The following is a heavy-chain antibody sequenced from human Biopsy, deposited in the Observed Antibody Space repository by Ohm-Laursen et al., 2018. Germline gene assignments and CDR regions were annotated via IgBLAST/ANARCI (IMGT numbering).Heavy chain of an antibody. V-gene: IGHV3-48*03. CDR1: GFTFRTYE. Sequence: GSLRLSCTASGFTFRTYEMSWVRQAPGKGLEWVSYMSRSGDTIYYADSVKGRVTISRDNANNSVSLQMNNLRVDDTAVYYCARWYGDLFYYYNGMDVWGQGTTVTVSS. CDR3: ARWYGDLFYYYNGMDV. D-gene: IGHD3-10*01. CDR2: MSRSGDTI. J-gene: IGHJ6*02.